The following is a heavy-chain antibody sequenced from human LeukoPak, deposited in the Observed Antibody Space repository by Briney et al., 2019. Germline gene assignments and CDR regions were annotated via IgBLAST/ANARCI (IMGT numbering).Heavy chain of an antibody. CDR3: ASRGYSYGQTIDY. V-gene: IGHV3-66*02. CDR1: GFTVSSNY. D-gene: IGHD5-18*01. Sequence: GGSLRLSCAASGFTVSSNYMSWVRQAPGKGLEWVSVIYSGGSTYYADSVNGRFTISRDNSKNTLYLQMNSLRAEDTAVYYCASRGYSYGQTIDYWGQGTLVTVSS. CDR2: IYSGGST. J-gene: IGHJ4*02.